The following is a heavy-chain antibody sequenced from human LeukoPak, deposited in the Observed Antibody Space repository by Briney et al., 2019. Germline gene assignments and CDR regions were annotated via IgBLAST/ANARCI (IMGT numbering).Heavy chain of an antibody. D-gene: IGHD6-6*01. Sequence: SETLSLTCAVYGGSFSGYYWSWIRQPPGKGLEWIGEINHSGSTNYNPSLKSRVTISVDTSKNQFSLKLSSVTAADTAVYYCAREYSSSSGAIYYFDYWGQGTLVTVSS. V-gene: IGHV4-34*01. J-gene: IGHJ4*02. CDR3: AREYSSSSGAIYYFDY. CDR1: GGSFSGYY. CDR2: INHSGST.